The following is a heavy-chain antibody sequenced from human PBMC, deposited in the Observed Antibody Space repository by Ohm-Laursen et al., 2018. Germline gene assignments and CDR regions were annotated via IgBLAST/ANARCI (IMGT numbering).Heavy chain of an antibody. CDR2: LYHSGST. V-gene: IGHV4-31*03. Sequence: TLSLTCTVSSGAINSGGSYWTWIRQHPRRGLKWIGSLYHSGSTFYNPSLESRLSILIDTSKNQFSLKLTSVTAADTALYYCARAGILRWPEYFQHWGQGTLVTVSS. D-gene: IGHD4-23*01. CDR3: ARAGILRWPEYFQH. CDR1: SGAINSGGSY. J-gene: IGHJ1*01.